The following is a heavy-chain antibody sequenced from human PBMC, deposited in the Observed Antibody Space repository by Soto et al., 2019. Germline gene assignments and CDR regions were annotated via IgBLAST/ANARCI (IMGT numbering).Heavy chain of an antibody. CDR2: LNTYNGQT. J-gene: IGHJ4*02. CDR3: ARGPQSSDF. Sequence: QVQLVQSGGEVKKPGASVKVSCKTSGYTFTTYSITWVRQAPGQGLEWVGWLNTYNGQTHYAQKFQGRLTVTADTSSGTVYMELRSLASDDTAVYYCARGPQSSDFWGQGTLVTVSS. CDR1: GYTFTTYS. V-gene: IGHV1-18*04.